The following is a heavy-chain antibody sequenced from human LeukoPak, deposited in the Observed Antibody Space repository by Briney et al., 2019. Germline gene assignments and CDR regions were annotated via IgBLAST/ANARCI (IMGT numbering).Heavy chain of an antibody. CDR1: GFTFSSYG. CDR3: AKEAILTGYPYGGSFDY. Sequence: PGGSLRLSCAASGFTFSSYGMSWVRQAPGKGLEWVSAISGSGGSTYYADSVKGRFTISRDNSKNTLYLQMNSLRAEDTAVYYCAKEAILTGYPYGGSFDYWGQGTLVTVSS. J-gene: IGHJ4*02. D-gene: IGHD3-9*01. V-gene: IGHV3-23*01. CDR2: ISGSGGST.